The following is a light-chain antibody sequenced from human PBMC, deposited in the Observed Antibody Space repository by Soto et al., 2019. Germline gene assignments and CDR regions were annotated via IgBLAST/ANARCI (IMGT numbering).Light chain of an antibody. J-gene: IGKJ2*01. CDR1: QTIRNTY. CDR3: QQYANAPMFT. V-gene: IGKV3-20*01. CDR2: NTS. Sequence: ETELTQSPGPLSLSPGERATLSCRASQTIRNTYLAWYQQKPGQAPRLLIDNTSFRITGIPDRFSGSGSGTDFTLNISRLEPEDFAVYYCQQYANAPMFTFGQGTKLEIK.